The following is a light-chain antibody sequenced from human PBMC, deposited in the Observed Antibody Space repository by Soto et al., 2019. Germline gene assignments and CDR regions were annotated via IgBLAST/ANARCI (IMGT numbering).Light chain of an antibody. CDR3: AGWDGSLKGFV. V-gene: IGLV1-40*01. CDR1: SSNIGSGYD. J-gene: IGLJ1*01. CDR2: GNN. Sequence: QSVLTQPPSVSGAPGQRVTISCTGSSSNIGSGYDVHWYQQLPGTAPKLLIYGNNNRPSGVPDRFSGSKSGTSASLVISGLQSEDEAEYFCAGWDGSLKGFVFGTGTKLTVL.